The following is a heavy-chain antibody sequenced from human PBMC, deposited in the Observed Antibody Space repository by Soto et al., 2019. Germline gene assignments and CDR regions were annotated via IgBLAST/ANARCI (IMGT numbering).Heavy chain of an antibody. CDR1: GFTFSSYV. V-gene: IGHV3-23*01. CDR3: AKGGRYCSGGSCYALFDY. CDR2: ISGSGGST. Sequence: EVQLLESGGGLVQPGGSLRLSCAASGFTFSSYVMSWVRQAPGKGLEWVSAISGSGGSTYYADSVKGRFTISRDNSKNTLYLQMNSLRAEDTAVYYCAKGGRYCSGGSCYALFDYWGQGTLVTVSS. D-gene: IGHD2-15*01. J-gene: IGHJ4*02.